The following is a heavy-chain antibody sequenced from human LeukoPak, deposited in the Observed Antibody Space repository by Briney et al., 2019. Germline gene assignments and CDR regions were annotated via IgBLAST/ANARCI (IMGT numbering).Heavy chain of an antibody. CDR1: GFTFSSYA. J-gene: IGHJ4*02. D-gene: IGHD3-16*02. V-gene: IGHV3-23*01. Sequence: GGSLRLSCAASGFTFSSYAMSWVRQAPGTGLEWVSAISGSGGSTYYADSVKGRFTISRDNSKNTLYLQMNSLRAEDTAVYYCAKTIYDYVWGSYRYALDYWGQGTLVTVSS. CDR2: ISGSGGST. CDR3: AKTIYDYVWGSYRYALDY.